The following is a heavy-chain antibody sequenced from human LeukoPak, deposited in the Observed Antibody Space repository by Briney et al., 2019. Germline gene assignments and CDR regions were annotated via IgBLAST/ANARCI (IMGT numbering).Heavy chain of an antibody. CDR1: GGSISSQY. D-gene: IGHD2/OR15-2a*01. CDR3: ARVSSYFDP. Sequence: SETLSLTCSVSGGSISSQYWSWIRQPPGKGLEWIGHIYYTGRTNYNPSLKSRVTISVDTSNNQFSLNLRSVTAADTAVYYCARVSSYFDPWGQGTLATVSS. CDR2: IYYTGRT. V-gene: IGHV4-59*11. J-gene: IGHJ5*02.